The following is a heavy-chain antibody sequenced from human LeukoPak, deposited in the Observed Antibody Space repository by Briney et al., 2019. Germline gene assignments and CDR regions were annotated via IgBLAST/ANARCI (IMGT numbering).Heavy chain of an antibody. D-gene: IGHD3-10*01. CDR1: GFTFSSYQ. Sequence: PGGSLRPSCAASGFTFSSYQINWVRQAPGQGLEWLPYIDSSSDVIHYADSVKGRFTISRDNAESSLYLQMNNLRVEDTAVYYCARDATLVPGIVYFDYWGQGTQVTVSS. V-gene: IGHV3-48*03. CDR3: ARDATLVPGIVYFDY. CDR2: IDSSSDVI. J-gene: IGHJ4*02.